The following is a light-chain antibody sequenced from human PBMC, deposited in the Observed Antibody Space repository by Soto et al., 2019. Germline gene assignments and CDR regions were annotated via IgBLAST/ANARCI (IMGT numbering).Light chain of an antibody. J-gene: IGLJ1*01. Sequence: QSVMTEAPGVSGATGQKVSISCTGRGYSIGAGFDVHWYPHLPGTAPKPLIYGNSNRPSGAPDRFSGSRSGTSASLAITGLQAEDEADYYCQSYDSSLTLSIVFGSGT. V-gene: IGLV1-40*01. CDR2: GNS. CDR1: GYSIGAGFD. CDR3: QSYDSSLTLSIV.